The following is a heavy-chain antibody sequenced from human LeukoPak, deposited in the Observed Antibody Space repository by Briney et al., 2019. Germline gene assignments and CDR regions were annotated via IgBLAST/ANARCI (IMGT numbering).Heavy chain of an antibody. V-gene: IGHV3-48*03. CDR3: ARARWCSSTSCYFAAFDI. CDR1: GFTFSSYE. CDR2: ISSSGSTI. Sequence: PGGSLRLSCAASGFTFSSYEMNWVRQAPGKGLEWVSYISSSGSTIYYADSVKGQFTISRDNAKNSLYLQMNSLRAEDTAVYYCARARWCSSTSCYFAAFDIWGQGTMVTVSS. J-gene: IGHJ3*02. D-gene: IGHD2-2*01.